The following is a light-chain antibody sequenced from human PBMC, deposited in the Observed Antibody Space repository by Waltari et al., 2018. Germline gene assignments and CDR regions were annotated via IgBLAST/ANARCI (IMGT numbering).Light chain of an antibody. V-gene: IGLV3-19*01. J-gene: IGLJ3*02. CDR1: SLRNYH. CDR3: NARDSSGDLVL. Sequence: SSELTQAPAVSVALGLTVTITSQGGSLRNYHSTWYQQKQGHAPLIVILARNSRPSGIPDRFFGSSSGNTASLTITGAQAEDEADYYCNARDSSGDLVLFGGGTKLTVL. CDR2: ARN.